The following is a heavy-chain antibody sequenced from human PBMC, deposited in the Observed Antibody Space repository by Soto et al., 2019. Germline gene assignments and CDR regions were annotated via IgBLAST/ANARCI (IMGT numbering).Heavy chain of an antibody. D-gene: IGHD6-6*01. CDR3: AHRPPSSSSTGGGAFAI. Sequence: QITLKESGPTLVKPTQTLTLTCSFSGFSLSTGGMGVGWIRQPPGKALEWLALIYWDDDKRYSPSLNGRLTITKDTSKNQVVLTMTNMDPGDTATYYCAHRPPSSSSTGGGAFAIWGQGTMVTVSS. CDR2: IYWDDDK. CDR1: GFSLSTGGMG. V-gene: IGHV2-5*02. J-gene: IGHJ3*02.